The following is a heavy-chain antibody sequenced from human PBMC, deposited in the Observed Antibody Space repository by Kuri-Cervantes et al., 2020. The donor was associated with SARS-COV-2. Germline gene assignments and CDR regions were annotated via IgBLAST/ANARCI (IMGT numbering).Heavy chain of an antibody. V-gene: IGHV4-34*01. D-gene: IGHD3-3*01. CDR3: ARSVTKDFWSGVDI. CDR1: GGSFSGYQ. CDR2: INDSGAT. J-gene: IGHJ3*02. Sequence: SETLSLTCAVYGGSFSGYQWSWIRQTPGMGLEWIGQINDSGATKYNPSLKSRVIVSMDKSKNQFSLKLGSVTAADTAVYYCARSVTKDFWSGVDIWGQGTMVTVSS.